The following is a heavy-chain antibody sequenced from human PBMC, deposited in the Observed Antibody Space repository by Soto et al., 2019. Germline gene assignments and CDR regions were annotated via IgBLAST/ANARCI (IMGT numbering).Heavy chain of an antibody. J-gene: IGHJ4*02. V-gene: IGHV3-30*18. CDR1: GFTFSSYR. CDR3: AKEMATIKGIFYFDY. Sequence: QVQLVESGGGVVQPGRSLRLSCAASGFTFSSYRMHWVRQAPGKGLEWGAVISYDGSNKYYADSVKGRFTISRDNSKNTLYLQMNSLRAEDTAVYYCAKEMATIKGIFYFDYWGQGTLVTVSS. CDR2: ISYDGSNK. D-gene: IGHD5-12*01.